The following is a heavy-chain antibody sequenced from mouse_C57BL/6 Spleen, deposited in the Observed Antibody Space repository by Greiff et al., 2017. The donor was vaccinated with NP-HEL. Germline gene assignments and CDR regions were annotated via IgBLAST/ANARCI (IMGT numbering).Heavy chain of an antibody. J-gene: IGHJ1*03. Sequence: EVKLVESGGGLVKPGGSLKLSCAASGFTFSDYGMHWVRQAPEKGLEWVAYISSGSSTIYYADTVKGRFTISRDNAKNTLFLQMTSLRSEDTAMYYGARGATVPYWYFDVWGTGTTVTVSS. CDR2: ISSGSSTI. V-gene: IGHV5-17*01. CDR3: ARGATVPYWYFDV. CDR1: GFTFSDYG. D-gene: IGHD1-1*01.